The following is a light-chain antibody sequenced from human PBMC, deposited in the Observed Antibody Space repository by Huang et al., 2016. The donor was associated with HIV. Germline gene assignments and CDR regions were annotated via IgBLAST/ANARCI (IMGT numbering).Light chain of an antibody. CDR1: QRIDGY. J-gene: IGKJ5*01. CDR3: QQSYSTLIT. Sequence: IQMTQSPSSLSASVGDRVTITCRASQRIDGYLNWYQQKPGKAPKLLISSASTLHTGGPPRFSGSGSGTDYTLIIDNLQPDDFATYFCQQSYSTLITFGQGSRLDTK. CDR2: SAS. V-gene: IGKV1-39*01.